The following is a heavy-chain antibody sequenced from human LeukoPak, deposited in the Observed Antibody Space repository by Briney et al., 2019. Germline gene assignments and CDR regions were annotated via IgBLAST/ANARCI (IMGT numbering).Heavy chain of an antibody. V-gene: IGHV3-33*01. CDR1: GFTFSSYG. CDR3: ARGPRGRERWLQARRDNWFDP. J-gene: IGHJ5*02. D-gene: IGHD5-24*01. Sequence: GGSLRLSCAASGFTFSSYGMHWVRQAPGKGLEWVAVIWYDGSNKYYADSVKGRFTISRDNSKNTLYLQMNSLRAEDTAVYYCARGPRGRERWLQARRDNWFDPWGQGTLVTVSS. CDR2: IWYDGSNK.